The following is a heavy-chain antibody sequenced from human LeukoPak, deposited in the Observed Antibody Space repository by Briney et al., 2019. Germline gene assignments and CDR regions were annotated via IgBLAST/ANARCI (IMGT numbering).Heavy chain of an antibody. CDR2: IYYSGST. CDR3: ARGRHDILTGYYFDC. J-gene: IGHJ4*02. Sequence: SETLSLTCTVSGGSISSSSYYWGWIRQPPGKGLEWIGSIYYSGSTYYNPSLKSRVTISVDTSKNQFSLKLSSVTAADTAVYYCARGRHDILTGYYFDCWGQGTLVTVSS. V-gene: IGHV4-39*07. D-gene: IGHD3-9*01. CDR1: GGSISSSSYY.